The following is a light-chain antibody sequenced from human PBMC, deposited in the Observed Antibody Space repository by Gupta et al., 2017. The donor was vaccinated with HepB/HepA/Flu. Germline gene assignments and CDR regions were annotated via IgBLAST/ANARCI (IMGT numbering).Light chain of an antibody. CDR3: WQHLQSPPCT. Sequence: DIVMTQSPLSLPVTPGEPASISCRSSQSLLHSNGYNYLDWYLQKPGQSPQLLIYLGSNRAAGVPDRFSGSGWGTDFSLKTSRGEAEDVGVYYCWQHLQSPPCTFGQGTKLDIK. V-gene: IGKV2-28*01. CDR1: QSLLHSNGYNY. CDR2: LGS. J-gene: IGKJ2*02.